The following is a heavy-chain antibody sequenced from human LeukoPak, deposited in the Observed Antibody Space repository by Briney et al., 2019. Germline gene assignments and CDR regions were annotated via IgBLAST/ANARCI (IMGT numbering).Heavy chain of an antibody. CDR3: ARGLIDGYNSHSLDY. D-gene: IGHD5-24*01. J-gene: IGHJ4*02. CDR2: SNPSGDT. CDR1: GGSFSGCY. V-gene: IGHV4-34*01. Sequence: SETLSLTCAVYGGSFSGCYWSWIRQPPGKGLEWIGESNPSGDTSYNPSLKSRAIISLDTSKNQFSLKLSSVTAADTAVYFCARGLIDGYNSHSLDYWGQGTLVTVSS.